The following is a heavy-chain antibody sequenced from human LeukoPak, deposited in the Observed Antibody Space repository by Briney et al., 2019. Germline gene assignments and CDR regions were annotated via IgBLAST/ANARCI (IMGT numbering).Heavy chain of an antibody. CDR2: IKQDGSEK. J-gene: IGHJ3*02. CDR1: GFTFSSYW. D-gene: IGHD3-9*01. V-gene: IGHV3-7*01. CDR3: ARRRDRSVLRYFDWFPGAFDI. Sequence: PGGSLRLSCAASGFTFSSYWMGWVRQAPGKGLEWVANIKQDGSEKYYVDSVKGRFTISRDNAKNSLYLQMNSLRAEDTAVYYCARRRDRSVLRYFDWFPGAFDIWGQGTMVTVSS.